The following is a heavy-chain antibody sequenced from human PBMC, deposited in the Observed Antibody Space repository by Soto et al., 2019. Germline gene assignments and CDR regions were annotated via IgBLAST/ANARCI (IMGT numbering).Heavy chain of an antibody. J-gene: IGHJ4*02. Sequence: GGSLRLSCAASGFTFSSYSMNWVRQAPGKGLEWVSSISSSSSYIYYADSVKGRFTISRDNAKNSLYLQMNSLRAEDTAVYYCARDPYGDARYYFDYWGQGTLVTVSS. CDR3: ARDPYGDARYYFDY. CDR2: ISSSSSYI. V-gene: IGHV3-21*01. CDR1: GFTFSSYS. D-gene: IGHD4-17*01.